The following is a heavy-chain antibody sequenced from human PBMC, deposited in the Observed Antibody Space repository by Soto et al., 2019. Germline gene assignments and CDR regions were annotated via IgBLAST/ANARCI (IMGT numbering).Heavy chain of an antibody. Sequence: GASVKVSCKASGGTFSSYAISWGRPAPGQGLEWMGGIIPIFGTANYAQKFQGRVTITADESTSTAYMELSSLRSEDTAVYYCARAALRYLDWSTLPFDYWGQGTLVTVSS. J-gene: IGHJ4*02. CDR3: ARAALRYLDWSTLPFDY. D-gene: IGHD3-9*01. V-gene: IGHV1-69*13. CDR1: GGTFSSYA. CDR2: IIPIFGTA.